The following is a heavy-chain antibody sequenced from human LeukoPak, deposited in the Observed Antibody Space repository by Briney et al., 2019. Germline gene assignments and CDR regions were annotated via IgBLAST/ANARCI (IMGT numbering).Heavy chain of an antibody. J-gene: IGHJ4*02. Sequence: SQTLSLTCTVSGGSINSGSYYWGWIRQPAGRGLEWIVRIYTSGSTNYNPSLKSRVTISVDTSKNQFSLKLSSVTAADTAVYYCARVLSGSYYGVDYWGQGTLVTVSS. CDR2: IYTSGST. CDR3: ARVLSGSYYGVDY. V-gene: IGHV4-61*02. D-gene: IGHD1-26*01. CDR1: GGSINSGSYY.